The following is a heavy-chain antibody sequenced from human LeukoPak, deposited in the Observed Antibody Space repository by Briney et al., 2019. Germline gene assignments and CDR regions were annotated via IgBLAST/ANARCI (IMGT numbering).Heavy chain of an antibody. CDR2: ISYDGSNK. CDR3: AKAHGIVGATTSGY. Sequence: PGRSLRLSCAASGFTFSSYGMHWVRQAPGKGLEWVAVISYDGSNKYYADSVKGRFTISRDNSKNTLCLQMNSLRAEDTAVYYCAKAHGIVGATTSGYWGQGTLVTVSS. D-gene: IGHD1-26*01. V-gene: IGHV3-30*18. J-gene: IGHJ4*02. CDR1: GFTFSSYG.